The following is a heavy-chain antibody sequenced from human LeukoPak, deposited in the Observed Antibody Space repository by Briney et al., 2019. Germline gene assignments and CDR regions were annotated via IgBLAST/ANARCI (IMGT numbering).Heavy chain of an antibody. CDR2: INSDGSST. D-gene: IGHD2-15*01. J-gene: IGHJ4*02. CDR1: GFTFSSYR. V-gene: IGHV3-74*01. Sequence: GGSLRLSCAASGFTFSSYRMYWVRQAPGKGLVWVSRINSDGSSTTYADSVKGRFTISRDNSKNTLYLQMNSLRAEDTAVYYCAKSGLNRFDYWGQGTLVTVSS. CDR3: AKSGLNRFDY.